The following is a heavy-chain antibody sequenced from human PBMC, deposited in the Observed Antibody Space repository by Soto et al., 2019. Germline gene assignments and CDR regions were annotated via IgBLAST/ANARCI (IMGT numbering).Heavy chain of an antibody. D-gene: IGHD5-12*01. CDR2: IYYSGST. CDR1: GGSISSYY. Sequence: ETLSLTCTVSGGSISSYYWSWIRQPPGKGLEWIGYIYYSGSTNYYPSLKSRVTISVDTSKNQFSLKLSSVTAADTAVYYCASLGWATIDDNRFDPWGQGTLVTVSS. CDR3: ASLGWATIDDNRFDP. V-gene: IGHV4-59*01. J-gene: IGHJ5*02.